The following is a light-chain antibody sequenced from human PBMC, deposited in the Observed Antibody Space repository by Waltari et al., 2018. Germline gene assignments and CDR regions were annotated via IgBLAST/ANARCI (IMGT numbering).Light chain of an antibody. CDR2: DVT. Sequence: QSALTQPRSVSGSPGQSVTISCTGTSSDVGGCNYVSWYQHLPGKAPNLIIYDVTKWPSGVPDRFSGSKSGNTASLTISGLLCEDEADYYCCSYGGSSWVFGGGTKLTVL. CDR3: CSYGGSSWV. V-gene: IGLV2-11*01. J-gene: IGLJ3*02. CDR1: SSDVGGCNY.